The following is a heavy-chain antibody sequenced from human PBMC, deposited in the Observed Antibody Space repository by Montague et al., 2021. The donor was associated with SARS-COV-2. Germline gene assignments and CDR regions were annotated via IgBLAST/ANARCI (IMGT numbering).Heavy chain of an antibody. CDR1: GDSVAEMRGR. J-gene: IGHJ3*02. V-gene: IGHV6-1*01. D-gene: IGHD3-9*01. CDR3: ASSGITLTGLDAFDI. Sequence: CAISGDSVAEMRGRWKGNRQELQTGMELVGRTQHRKKRDSDYAEXVKRRLVIAPDTSKNQVSLQLNSVIPEDTAVYFCASSGITLTGLDAFDIWGQGTMVTVSS. CDR2: TQHRKKRDS.